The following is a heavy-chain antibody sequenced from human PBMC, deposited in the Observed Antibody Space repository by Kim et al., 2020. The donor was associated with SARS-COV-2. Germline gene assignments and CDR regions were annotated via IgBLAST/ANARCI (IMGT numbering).Heavy chain of an antibody. D-gene: IGHD2-2*01. J-gene: IGHJ4*02. V-gene: IGHV4-34*01. Sequence: PSLRSRVTISGDTSKNQFSLKLSSVTAADTAVYYCARGSYCSSTSCSFDYWGQGTLVTVSS. CDR3: ARGSYCSSTSCSFDY.